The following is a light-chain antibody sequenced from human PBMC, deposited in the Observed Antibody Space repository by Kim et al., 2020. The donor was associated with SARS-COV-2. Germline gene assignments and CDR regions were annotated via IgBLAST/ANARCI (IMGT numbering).Light chain of an antibody. Sequence: QSASVSGSPGQSITVSCTGTRSDVGTYDLVSWYQQHPGKAPKVMIYEVTKRPSGVSNRFSGSRSGNTASLTISGLQAEDEADYYCCSYAGSSTWVFGGGTQLTVL. CDR3: CSYAGSSTWV. J-gene: IGLJ3*02. CDR2: EVT. CDR1: RSDVGTYDL. V-gene: IGLV2-23*02.